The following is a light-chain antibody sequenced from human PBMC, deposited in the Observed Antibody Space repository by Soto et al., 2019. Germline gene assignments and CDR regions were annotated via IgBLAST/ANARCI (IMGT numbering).Light chain of an antibody. V-gene: IGKV1-5*03. J-gene: IGKJ1*01. CDR1: QTICSW. Sequence: DIQTTQSPSTLPASVGDRVTITCRDSQTICSWLAWYQQKPGKAPKLXIYKASPLKSGVPSMFSGSGSGTEFTLTISSLQTDDVATAYCQHYNSYSEAFGQGTKVDIK. CDR2: KAS. CDR3: QHYNSYSEA.